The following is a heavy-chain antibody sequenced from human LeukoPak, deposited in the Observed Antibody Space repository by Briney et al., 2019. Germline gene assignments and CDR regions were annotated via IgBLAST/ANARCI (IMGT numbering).Heavy chain of an antibody. Sequence: GGSLRLSCAVSGYTFDDYAMHWGRQESGKGLEWVSGKSWKSGTIVYADCVEGRFTTSRDNAKNSVVLQVNSLRPEDTALYYCAKAKYYDILTGPTNHWHFDLWGRGTLVAVSS. CDR2: KSWKSGTI. J-gene: IGHJ2*01. V-gene: IGHV3-9*01. CDR3: AKAKYYDILTGPTNHWHFDL. CDR1: GYTFDDYA. D-gene: IGHD3-9*01.